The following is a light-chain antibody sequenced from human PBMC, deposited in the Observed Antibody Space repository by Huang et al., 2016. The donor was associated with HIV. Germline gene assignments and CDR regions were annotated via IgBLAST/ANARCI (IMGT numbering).Light chain of an antibody. Sequence: EIVMTQSPATLSVSPGERATLSCRASQSVRNNLAWYQQKPCQAPRLLIYGASTRASGIPARFSGSGSGTEFTLTISSLQSEDFAVYYCQHYNNWPYTFGQGTKLEIK. J-gene: IGKJ2*01. CDR3: QHYNNWPYT. V-gene: IGKV3-15*01. CDR1: QSVRNN. CDR2: GAS.